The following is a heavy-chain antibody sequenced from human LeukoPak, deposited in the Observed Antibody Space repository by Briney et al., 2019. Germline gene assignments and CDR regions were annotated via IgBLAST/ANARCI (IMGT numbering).Heavy chain of an antibody. CDR2: INPNSGGT. Sequence: ASVKVSCKASGYTFTGYYMHWVRQAPGQGLEWMGRINPNSGGTNYAQKFQGRVTMTRDTSISTAYMELSRLRSDDTAVYYCASDSGRFGEEYYYYYYYMDVWGKGTTVTVSS. D-gene: IGHD3-10*01. J-gene: IGHJ6*03. V-gene: IGHV1-2*06. CDR1: GYTFTGYY. CDR3: ASDSGRFGEEYYYYYYYMDV.